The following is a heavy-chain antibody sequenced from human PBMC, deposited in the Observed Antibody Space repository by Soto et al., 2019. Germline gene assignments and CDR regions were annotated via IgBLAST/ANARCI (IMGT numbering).Heavy chain of an antibody. Sequence: SETLSLTCRVAGASIGSSYWSWIRQPPGKGLEWMGDICYSGSTNYSPSLNSRVSITVDTSKNQLSLNLSSVTAADTAVFFCARVSPLTQLAYCGHGMLVPVSS. J-gene: IGHJ1*01. CDR1: GASIGSSY. D-gene: IGHD1-1*01. CDR3: ARVSPLTQLAY. CDR2: ICYSGST. V-gene: IGHV4-59*01.